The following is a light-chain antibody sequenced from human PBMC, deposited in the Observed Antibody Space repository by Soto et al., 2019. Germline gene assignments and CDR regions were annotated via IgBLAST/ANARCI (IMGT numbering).Light chain of an antibody. V-gene: IGLV2-14*01. J-gene: IGLJ2*01. Sequence: QSALTQPASVSGSPGQSITISCTGTSSDVGGYNYVSWYQQHPGKAPKVIIYGVTHRPSGVSNRFPGSKSVNTASLTISGLQAEDEADYYCCSYTTTNTLVFGGGTKVTVL. CDR2: GVT. CDR1: SSDVGGYNY. CDR3: CSYTTTNTLV.